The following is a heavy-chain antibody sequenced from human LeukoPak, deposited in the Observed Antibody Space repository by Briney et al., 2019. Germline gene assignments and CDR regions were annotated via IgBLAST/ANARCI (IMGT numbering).Heavy chain of an antibody. Sequence: SVKVSCKASGGTFSSYAISWVRQAPGQGLEWMGRIIPIFGTANYAQKFQGRVTITTDESTSTAYMELSSLRSEDTAVYYCARDMAVQRPPINYFDYWGQGTLVTVSS. D-gene: IGHD6-25*01. CDR2: IIPIFGTA. CDR3: ARDMAVQRPPINYFDY. CDR1: GGTFSSYA. J-gene: IGHJ4*02. V-gene: IGHV1-69*05.